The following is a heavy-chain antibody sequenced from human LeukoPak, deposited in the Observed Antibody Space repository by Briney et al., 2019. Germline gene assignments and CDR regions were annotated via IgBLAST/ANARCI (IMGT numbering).Heavy chain of an antibody. V-gene: IGHV3-20*04. D-gene: IGHD1-26*01. CDR2: INWNAAST. CDR3: VRDNGRGWIRRIDS. CDR1: GFIFGDYG. J-gene: IGHJ5*01. Sequence: GGSLRLSCAGSGFIFGDYGMSWVRQAPGKGLEWVGGINWNAASTGYADFVKGRFTVSRDNAKNSLYLQMSNLRVEDTALYYCVRDNGRGWIRRIDSWGQGTLVIVSS.